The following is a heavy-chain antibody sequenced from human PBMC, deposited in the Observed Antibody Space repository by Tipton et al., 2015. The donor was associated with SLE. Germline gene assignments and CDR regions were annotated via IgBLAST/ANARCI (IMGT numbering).Heavy chain of an antibody. J-gene: IGHJ4*02. D-gene: IGHD2-2*01. CDR2: IYYSGST. CDR3: ARDAEAADIVVVPSATSFDY. CDR1: GGSISSSSYY. Sequence: TLSLTCTVSGGSISSSSYYWGWIRQPPGKGLEWIGGIYYSGSTYYNPSLKSRVTISVDTSKNQFSLKLSSVTAADTAVYYCARDAEAADIVVVPSATSFDYWGQGTLVTVSS. V-gene: IGHV4-39*07.